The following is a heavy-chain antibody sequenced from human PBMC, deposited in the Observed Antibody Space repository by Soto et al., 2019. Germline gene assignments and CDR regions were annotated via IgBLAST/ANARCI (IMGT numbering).Heavy chain of an antibody. CDR1: GFTFSSYS. CDR3: ARSVYSGYDWGGYYYYGMDV. J-gene: IGHJ6*02. CDR2: ISSSSSYI. Sequence: PGGSLRLSCAASGFTFSSYSMNWVRQAPGKGLGWVSSISSSSSYIYYADSVKGRFTTSRDNAKNSLYLQMNSLRAEDTAVYYCARSVYSGYDWGGYYYYGMDVWGQGTTVTVSS. V-gene: IGHV3-21*01. D-gene: IGHD5-12*01.